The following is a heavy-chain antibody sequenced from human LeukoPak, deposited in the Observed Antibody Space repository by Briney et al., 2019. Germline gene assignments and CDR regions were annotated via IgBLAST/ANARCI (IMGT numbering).Heavy chain of an antibody. D-gene: IGHD3-3*01. J-gene: IGHJ4*02. V-gene: IGHV3-73*01. CDR2: IRNKANNFAT. CDR3: TSPEWGY. Sequence: PGGSLRLSCAASGFTFSGSAMHWVRQASGKGLEWVGRIRNKANNFATAYAAAVKGRFTISRDDSKNTAYLQMNSLKTEDTAVYYCTSPEWGYWGQGTLVTVSS. CDR1: GFTFSGSA.